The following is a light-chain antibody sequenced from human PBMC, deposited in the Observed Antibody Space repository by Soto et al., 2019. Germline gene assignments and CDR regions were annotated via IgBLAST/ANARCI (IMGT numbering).Light chain of an antibody. CDR2: DVS. Sequence: QSALTQPASVSGSPGQSITISCTGTSSDVGGYNYVSWYQQHPGKAPKLMIYDVSNRPSGVSNRFSGSKSGNPASLTISGLQAEDEADYYCSSYTGSSTYVLFGGGTKLIVL. J-gene: IGLJ2*01. CDR3: SSYTGSSTYVL. V-gene: IGLV2-14*01. CDR1: SSDVGGYNY.